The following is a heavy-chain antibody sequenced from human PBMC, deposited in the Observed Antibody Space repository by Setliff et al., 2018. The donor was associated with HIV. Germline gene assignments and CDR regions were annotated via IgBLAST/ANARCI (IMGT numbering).Heavy chain of an antibody. D-gene: IGHD3-9*01. J-gene: IGHJ4*02. CDR3: ARLRYYDILTGYAFDY. CDR1: GDSISSGGYY. V-gene: IGHV4-39*01. CDR2: IFYTGST. Sequence: SETLSLTCNVSGDSISSGGYYWSWIRQPPGKGLEWIGYIFYTGSTYYSPSLKSRVTISADTSKKQFSLKLSSVTAADTAVYYCARLRYYDILTGYAFDYWGQGTLVTVSS.